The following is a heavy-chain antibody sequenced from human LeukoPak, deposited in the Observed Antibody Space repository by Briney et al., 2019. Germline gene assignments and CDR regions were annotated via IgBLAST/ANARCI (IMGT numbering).Heavy chain of an antibody. V-gene: IGHV3-33*08. CDR1: GFTLRTYA. CDR3: ARKTYSSGWYVIDY. CDR2: IWYDGSNK. Sequence: GGSLRLSCAASGFTLRTYAMTWVRQAPGKGLEWVAVIWYDGSNKYYADSVKGRFTISRDNSKNTLYLQMNSLRAEDTAVYYCARKTYSSGWYVIDYWGQGTLVTVSS. D-gene: IGHD6-19*01. J-gene: IGHJ4*02.